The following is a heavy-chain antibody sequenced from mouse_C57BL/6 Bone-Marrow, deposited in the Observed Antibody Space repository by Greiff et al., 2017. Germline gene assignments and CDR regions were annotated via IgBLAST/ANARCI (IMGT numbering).Heavy chain of an antibody. J-gene: IGHJ4*01. D-gene: IGHD2-10*02. CDR2: INPNNGGT. V-gene: IGHV1-26*01. CDR1: GYTFTDYY. Sequence: EVQLLQSGPELVKPGASVKISCKASGYTFTDYYMNWVKQSHGKSLEWIGDINPNNGGTSYNQKFKGKATLTVDKSSSTAYMELRSLTSEASAVYYGTSISYGAMDYWGQGTSVTVAS. CDR3: TSISYGAMDY.